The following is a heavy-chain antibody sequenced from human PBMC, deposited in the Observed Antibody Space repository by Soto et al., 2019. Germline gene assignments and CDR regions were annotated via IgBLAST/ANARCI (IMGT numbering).Heavy chain of an antibody. CDR3: ARYGTRVDW. J-gene: IGHJ4*02. Sequence: GGSMRLSCPASGFNFRMYAMHWVRKAPGKGLEWVSYISSSGLTTYYADFAEGRFTLSRDNAKDSLYLHLNSLRVGDTAVYYCARYGTRVDWWGLGTQVTVSS. CDR2: ISSSGLTT. CDR1: GFNFRMYA. V-gene: IGHV3-48*03. D-gene: IGHD3-10*01.